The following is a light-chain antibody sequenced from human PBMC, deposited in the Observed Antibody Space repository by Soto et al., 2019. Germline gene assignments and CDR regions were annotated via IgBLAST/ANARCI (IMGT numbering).Light chain of an antibody. V-gene: IGLV2-14*01. J-gene: IGLJ3*02. CDR3: GSYTDSDSPGV. Sequence: QSVLTQPAFVSGSPGQSITISCTGTYSDVGSYNYVSWFQQHPGKAPQLIIYEVSNRPLGISNRFSASKSGNTASLTISGLQAEDEAHYYCGSYTDSDSPGVFGGGTQLTVL. CDR2: EVS. CDR1: YSDVGSYNY.